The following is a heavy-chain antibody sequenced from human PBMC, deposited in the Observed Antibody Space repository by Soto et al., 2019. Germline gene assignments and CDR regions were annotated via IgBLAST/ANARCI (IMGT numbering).Heavy chain of an antibody. CDR1: GGTFSSYT. CDR3: ASIMSSGYYYGMDV. CDR2: IIPILGIA. V-gene: IGHV1-69*02. J-gene: IGHJ6*02. D-gene: IGHD3-10*01. Sequence: QVQLVQSGAEVKKPGSSVKVSCKASGGTFSSYTISWVRQAPGQGLEWMGRIIPILGIANYAQKFQGRVTITADKSTRTAYMELSSLRSEDTAVYYCASIMSSGYYYGMDVWGQGTTVTVSS.